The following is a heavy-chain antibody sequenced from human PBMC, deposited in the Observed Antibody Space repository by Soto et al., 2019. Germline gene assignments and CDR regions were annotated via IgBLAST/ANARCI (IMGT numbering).Heavy chain of an antibody. CDR1: GGFISSSSYY. CDR3: ARSPYDFWSGFNWFDP. J-gene: IGHJ5*02. V-gene: IGHV4-39*01. D-gene: IGHD3-3*01. CDR2: IYYSGST. Sequence: QLQLQESGPGLVKPSETLSLTCTVSGGFISSSSYYWGWIRQPPGKGLEWIGSIYYSGSTYYNPSLKSRFTISVDTSKNQFSLKLSSVTAADTAVYYCARSPYDFWSGFNWFDPWGQGTLVTVSS.